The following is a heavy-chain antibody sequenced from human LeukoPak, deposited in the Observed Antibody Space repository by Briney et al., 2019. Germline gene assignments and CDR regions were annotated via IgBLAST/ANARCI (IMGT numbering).Heavy chain of an antibody. D-gene: IGHD2-21*01. CDR2: IYYSGST. V-gene: IGHV4-39*02. Sequence: SETLSLTCTVSGGSISSSSYYWGWIRQPPGKGLEWIGSIYYSGSTYYNPSLKSRVTISVDTSKNQFSLKLSSVTAADTAVYYCARDDSLEDVVVIAEDAFDIWGQGTMVTVSS. J-gene: IGHJ3*02. CDR3: ARDDSLEDVVVIAEDAFDI. CDR1: GGSISSSSYY.